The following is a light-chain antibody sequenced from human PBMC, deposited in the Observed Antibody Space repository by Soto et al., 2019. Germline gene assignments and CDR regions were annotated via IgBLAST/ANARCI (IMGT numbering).Light chain of an antibody. CDR3: AAWDDSLNGPV. Sequence: HSLLTQPPSASGTPGQRVTTSCSGSSSNIGSNPVNWYQQLPGTAPKLLIYSNNQRPSGVPDRFSGSKSGTSASLAISGLQSEDDADYYCAAWDDSLNGPVFGGGTKLTVL. CDR1: SSNIGSNP. J-gene: IGLJ2*01. CDR2: SNN. V-gene: IGLV1-44*01.